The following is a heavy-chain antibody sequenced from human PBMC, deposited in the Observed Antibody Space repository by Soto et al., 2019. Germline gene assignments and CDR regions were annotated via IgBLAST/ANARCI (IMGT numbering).Heavy chain of an antibody. Sequence: GASVKVSCKASGFTFTSSAVQWVRQARGQRLEWIGWIVVGSGNTNYAQKFQERVTITRDMSTSTAYMELSSLRSEDTAVYYCAADDPIVGVTPPALAHFDYWGQGTLVTVSS. CDR3: AADDPIVGVTPPALAHFDY. J-gene: IGHJ4*02. D-gene: IGHD1-26*01. CDR1: GFTFTSSA. CDR2: IVVGSGNT. V-gene: IGHV1-58*01.